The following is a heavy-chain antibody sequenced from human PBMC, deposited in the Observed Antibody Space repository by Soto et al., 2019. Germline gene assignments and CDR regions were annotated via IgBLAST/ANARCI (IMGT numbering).Heavy chain of an antibody. J-gene: IGHJ4*02. CDR3: ARKKGYSYGPHYFDY. CDR1: GGSVISGGYY. CDR2: IYYSGNT. Sequence: QVQLQESGPGLVKPSQTLSLTCTVSGGSVISGGYYWSWIRQHPGQGLEWIGYIYYSGNTFYNPSLKSRVTISVDTSKNQFSLKLSSVTAADTAVYYCARKKGYSYGPHYFDYWGQGTRVTVSS. D-gene: IGHD5-18*01. V-gene: IGHV4-31*03.